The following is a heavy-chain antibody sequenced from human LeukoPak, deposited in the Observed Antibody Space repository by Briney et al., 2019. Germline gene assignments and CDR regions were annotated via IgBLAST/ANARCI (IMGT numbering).Heavy chain of an antibody. J-gene: IGHJ4*02. V-gene: IGHV1-18*01. D-gene: IGHD3-16*02. CDR3: ARDQYDSVWGSYRPYFGF. Sequence: ASVKVSCKASGYTFRSYGVSWIRQAPGQGLEWMGSISIYNGNTKYAENFQGRVTMTTDTSTSTAYMELSLRSDDTAMYYCARDQYDSVWGSYRPYFGFWGQGTLVTVSS. CDR1: GYTFRSYG. CDR2: ISIYNGNT.